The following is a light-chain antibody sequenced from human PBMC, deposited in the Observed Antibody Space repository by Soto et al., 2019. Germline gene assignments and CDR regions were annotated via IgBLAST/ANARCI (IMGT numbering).Light chain of an antibody. CDR3: QQYGSSPRT. CDR1: QSVISSY. V-gene: IGKV3-20*01. J-gene: IGKJ1*01. Sequence: EMVLTQSPGTLSLSPGERATLSCRASQSVISSYLAWYQQKPVQSPMRLIYGASSRVTGIPDRFSGSGSGTDFSLTISRLETEEFAVYYCQQYGSSPRTFGQGTKVEIK. CDR2: GAS.